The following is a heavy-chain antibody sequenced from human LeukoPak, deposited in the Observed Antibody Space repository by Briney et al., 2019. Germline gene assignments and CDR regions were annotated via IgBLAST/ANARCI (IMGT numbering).Heavy chain of an antibody. CDR1: GGSINSYY. D-gene: IGHD3-10*01. CDR2: IYYSGST. Sequence: PSETLSLTCTVSGGSINSYYWTWIRQPPGKGLEWIGYIYYSGSTHYNPSLNSRVTISMDTSKNHFSLKLSSVTAADTAVYYCARQTYGSGDDAFDIWGQGTMVTVSS. CDR3: ARQTYGSGDDAFDI. J-gene: IGHJ3*02. V-gene: IGHV4-59*08.